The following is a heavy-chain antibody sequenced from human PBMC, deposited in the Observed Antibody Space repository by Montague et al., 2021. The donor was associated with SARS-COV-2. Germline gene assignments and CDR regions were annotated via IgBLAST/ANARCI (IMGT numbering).Heavy chain of an antibody. CDR1: GGSISSSCYY. CDR2: IYYSGST. D-gene: IGHD4-17*01. CDR3: ARDKPEYGCWPGYGMDV. Sequence: SETLSLTCTVSGGSISSSCYYWSWIRQPPGQGLDGISSIYYSGSTYSNPTRKSRVTISVDTSKKQFSLKPSSVAAADTAVYYCARDKPEYGCWPGYGMDVWGQGTTVTVSS. V-gene: IGHV4-39*07. J-gene: IGHJ6*02.